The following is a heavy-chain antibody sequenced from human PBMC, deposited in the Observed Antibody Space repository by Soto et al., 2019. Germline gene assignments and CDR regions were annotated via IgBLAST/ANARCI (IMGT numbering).Heavy chain of an antibody. Sequence: QITLKESGPTLVKPTQTLTLTCTFSGFSVSTNGVGVGWIRQPPGKALEWLALIYWDDDKRYSPSLKSRLTIPKDPSQNQVVLTMTTMDSVDTATYFCAHRTGRSRSFEDWGQGALVTVSS. D-gene: IGHD2-2*01. CDR2: IYWDDDK. J-gene: IGHJ4*02. CDR1: GFSVSTNGVG. V-gene: IGHV2-5*02. CDR3: AHRTGRSRSFED.